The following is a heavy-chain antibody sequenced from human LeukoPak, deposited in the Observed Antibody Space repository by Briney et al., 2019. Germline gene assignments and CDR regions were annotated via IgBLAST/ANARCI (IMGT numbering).Heavy chain of an antibody. J-gene: IGHJ6*02. Sequence: PGGSLRLSCAVSGFTFDEYAMSWVRQAPGKGLEWVSVIRGDGSSTYYADSMKGRFTISRDNSKNTLYLQMNTLRVEDTAVYYCTRDLMDYDVSTGLHHYYMDVWGQGTTVTVSS. V-gene: IGHV3-23*01. CDR2: IRGDGSST. CDR3: TRDLMDYDVSTGLHHYYMDV. CDR1: GFTFDEYA. D-gene: IGHD3-9*01.